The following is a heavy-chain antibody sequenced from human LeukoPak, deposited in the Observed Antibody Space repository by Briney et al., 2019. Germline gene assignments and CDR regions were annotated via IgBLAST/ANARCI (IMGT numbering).Heavy chain of an antibody. CDR2: IYHSGYT. J-gene: IGHJ4*02. V-gene: IGHV4-4*02. Sequence: SETLSLTCAVSGVSISSNNWWSWVRQPPGKGLEWIGEIYHSGYTNYNPPLKSRVTISLDISKNQFSLKLSSVTAADTAVYYCARTLSASPPGRYWGQGTLVTVSS. CDR3: ARTLSASPPGRY. CDR1: GVSISSNNW.